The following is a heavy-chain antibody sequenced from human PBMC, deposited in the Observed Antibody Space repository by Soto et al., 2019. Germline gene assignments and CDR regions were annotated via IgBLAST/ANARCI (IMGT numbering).Heavy chain of an antibody. J-gene: IGHJ6*03. D-gene: IGHD2-15*01. CDR1: GFTFSSYG. CDR2: IWYDGSNK. V-gene: IGHV3-33*01. CDR3: ARSGSNCSGGSCYSYYYYYMDV. Sequence: QVQLVESGGGVVQPGRSLRLSCAASGFTFSSYGMHWVRQAPGKGLEWVAVIWYDGSNKYYADSVKGRFTISRDNSKNTLYLQMNSLRAEDTAVYYCARSGSNCSGGSCYSYYYYYMDVWGKGTTVTVSS.